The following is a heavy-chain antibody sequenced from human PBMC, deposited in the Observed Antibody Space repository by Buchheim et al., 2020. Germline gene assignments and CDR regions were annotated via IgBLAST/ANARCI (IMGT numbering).Heavy chain of an antibody. CDR1: GYTFTSYY. J-gene: IGHJ4*02. CDR2: INPSGAGT. V-gene: IGHV1-46*01. Sequence: QVQLVQSGAEVKKPGASVKVSCKASGYTFTSYYVHWVRQAPGQGLEWMGIINPSGAGTSYSQKFQGRVTMTRETATSNVYMELSSLRSEDTAVYYCARDRGAAAGTSPGYWGQGTL. D-gene: IGHD6-13*01. CDR3: ARDRGAAAGTSPGY.